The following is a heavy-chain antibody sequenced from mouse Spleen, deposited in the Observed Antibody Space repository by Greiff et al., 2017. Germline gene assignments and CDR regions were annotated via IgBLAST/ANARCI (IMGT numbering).Heavy chain of an antibody. Sequence: LVESGPELVKPGDSVKISCKASGYSFTGYFMNWVMQSHGKSLEWIGRINPYNGDTFYNQKFKGKATLTVDKSSSTAHMELRSLTSEDSAVYYCARNYYGSREGAWFAYWGQGTLVTVSA. V-gene: IGHV1-20*01. CDR1: GYSFTGYF. CDR2: INPYNGDT. J-gene: IGHJ3*01. D-gene: IGHD1-1*01. CDR3: ARNYYGSREGAWFAY.